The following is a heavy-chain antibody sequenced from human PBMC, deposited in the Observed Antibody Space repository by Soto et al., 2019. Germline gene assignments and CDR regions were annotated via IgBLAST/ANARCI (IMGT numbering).Heavy chain of an antibody. Sequence: QVQLQESGPGLVKPSETLSLTCTVSGGSINSYYWSWIRQPPGKGLEWIGYIYYSGSTNYNPSLESRVTLSVATTTNQFSLKLSSATAAAPAVYYCASRYGLGFDFWGQGTLVTVSS. V-gene: IGHV4-59*08. CDR1: GGSINSYY. D-gene: IGHD3-10*01. J-gene: IGHJ4*02. CDR3: ASRYGLGFDF. CDR2: IYYSGST.